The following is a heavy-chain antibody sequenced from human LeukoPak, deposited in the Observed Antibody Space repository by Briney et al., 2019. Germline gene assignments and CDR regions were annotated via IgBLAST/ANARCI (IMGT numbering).Heavy chain of an antibody. V-gene: IGHV4-34*01. CDR2: INHSGST. Sequence: SETLSLTCAVYGGSFSGYYWSWIRQPPGKGLEWIGEINHSGSTDYNPSLKSRVTISVDTSKNQFSLKLTSVTVADTAVYYCARGRQLAGYWGQGTLVTVSS. J-gene: IGHJ4*02. CDR3: ARGRQLAGY. CDR1: GGSFSGYY. D-gene: IGHD6-6*01.